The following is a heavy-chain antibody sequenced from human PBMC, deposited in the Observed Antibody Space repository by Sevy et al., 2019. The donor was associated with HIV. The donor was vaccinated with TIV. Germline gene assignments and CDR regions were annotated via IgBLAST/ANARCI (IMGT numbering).Heavy chain of an antibody. D-gene: IGHD1-26*01. V-gene: IGHV3-7*01. CDR3: ARVGATVRDAFDI. Sequence: GGSLRLSCAASGFTFSSYWMSWVRQAPGKGLEWVANIKQDGSEKYYVDSVKRRFTISRDNAKNSLYLQMNSLRAEDTAVYYCARVGATVRDAFDIWGQGTMVTVSS. CDR2: IKQDGSEK. CDR1: GFTFSSYW. J-gene: IGHJ3*02.